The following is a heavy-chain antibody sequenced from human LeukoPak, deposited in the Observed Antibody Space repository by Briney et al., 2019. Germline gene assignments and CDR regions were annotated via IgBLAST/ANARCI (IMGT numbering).Heavy chain of an antibody. D-gene: IGHD6-13*01. Sequence: SETLSLTCTVSGGSISSGGYYWSWIRQPPGKGLEWIGHIYHSGSTYYNPSLKSRVTISVDRSKNQFSLKLSSVTAADTAVYYCARGRIAAAGTARAPDYWGQGTLVTVSS. CDR3: ARGRIAAAGTARAPDY. CDR2: IYHSGST. V-gene: IGHV4-30-2*01. J-gene: IGHJ4*02. CDR1: GGSISSGGYY.